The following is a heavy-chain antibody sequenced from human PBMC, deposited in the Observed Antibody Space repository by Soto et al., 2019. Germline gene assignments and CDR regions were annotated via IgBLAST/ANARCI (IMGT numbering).Heavy chain of an antibody. J-gene: IGHJ4*02. Sequence: QVQLVRSGAEVKKPGASVKVSCKASGYTFTSYGISWVRQAPGQGLEWMGWISAYNGNTNYAQKLQGRVTMTTDTSTSTAYMELRSLRSDDTAVYYCARDRLPMIVTSPPFDYWGQGTLVTVSS. D-gene: IGHD3-22*01. CDR3: ARDRLPMIVTSPPFDY. CDR2: ISAYNGNT. V-gene: IGHV1-18*01. CDR1: GYTFTSYG.